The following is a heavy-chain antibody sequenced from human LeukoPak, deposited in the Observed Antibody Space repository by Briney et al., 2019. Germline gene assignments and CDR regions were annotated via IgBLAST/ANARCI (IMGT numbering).Heavy chain of an antibody. J-gene: IGHJ5*02. V-gene: IGHV4-61*02. CDR2: IYTSGST. D-gene: IGHD3-3*01. Sequence: PSETLSLTCTVSGGSISSGSYYWSWIRQPAGKGLEWIGRIYTSGSTNYNPSLKSRVTISVDTSKNQFSLKLSSVTAADTAVYYCARATGYYDFWSGYYSAAGNWFDPWGQGTLVTVSS. CDR3: ARATGYYDFWSGYYSAAGNWFDP. CDR1: GGSISSGSYY.